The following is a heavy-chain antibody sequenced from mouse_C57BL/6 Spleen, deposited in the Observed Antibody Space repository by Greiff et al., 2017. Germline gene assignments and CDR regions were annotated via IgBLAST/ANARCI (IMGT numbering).Heavy chain of an antibody. J-gene: IGHJ1*03. D-gene: IGHD1-1*01. CDR2: IYPRDGST. V-gene: IGHV1-85*01. CDR3: ARDPSYYDGSSPWYFDV. Sequence: VQRVESGPELVKPGASVKLSCKASGYTFTSYDINWVKQRPGQGLEWIGWIYPRDGSTKYNEKFKGKATLTVDTSSSTAYMELHSLTSEDSAVYFCARDPSYYDGSSPWYFDVWGTGTTVTVSS. CDR1: GYTFTSYD.